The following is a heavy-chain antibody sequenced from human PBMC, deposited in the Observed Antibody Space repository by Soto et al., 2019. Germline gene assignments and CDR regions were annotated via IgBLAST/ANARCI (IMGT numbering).Heavy chain of an antibody. Sequence: GGSLRLSCAASGFTFDDYTMHWVRQAPGKGLEWVSLISWDGGSTYYADSVKGRFTISRDNSKNSLYLQMNSLRTEDTALYYCAKDIAVGADPYYYYYGMDVWGQGTTVTVSS. V-gene: IGHV3-43*01. CDR2: ISWDGGST. D-gene: IGHD1-26*01. J-gene: IGHJ6*02. CDR3: AKDIAVGADPYYYYYGMDV. CDR1: GFTFDDYT.